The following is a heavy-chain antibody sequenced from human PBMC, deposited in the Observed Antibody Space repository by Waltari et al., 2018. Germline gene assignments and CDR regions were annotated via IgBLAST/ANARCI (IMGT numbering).Heavy chain of an antibody. CDR3: ARSGYCSNGKCYQFLDYFDY. Sequence: QVQLQSSAPGLVKPSETLSLICNVSGASMSSYHWSWLRQSAGKGLEWIGHIYTSGSTNYNPSLESRVTMSIEPSENQFSLRLNSVTAADTGVYYCARSGYCSNGKCYQFLDYFDYWGQGTLVTVSS. J-gene: IGHJ4*02. CDR2: IYTSGST. V-gene: IGHV4-4*07. CDR1: GASMSSYH. D-gene: IGHD2-8*01.